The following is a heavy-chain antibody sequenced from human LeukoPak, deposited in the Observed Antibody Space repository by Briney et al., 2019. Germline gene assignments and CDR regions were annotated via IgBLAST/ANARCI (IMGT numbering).Heavy chain of an antibody. CDR3: AKDRGSWFALFDS. D-gene: IGHD6-13*01. J-gene: IGHJ4*02. Sequence: SETLSLTCAVYGGSFSGYYWSWIRQPPGKGLEWIGEINHSGSTNYNPSLKSRVTISVDTSKNQFSLKLSSVTAEDTAVYYCAKDRGSWFALFDSWGQGTLVTVSS. CDR1: GGSFSGYY. CDR2: INHSGST. V-gene: IGHV4-34*01.